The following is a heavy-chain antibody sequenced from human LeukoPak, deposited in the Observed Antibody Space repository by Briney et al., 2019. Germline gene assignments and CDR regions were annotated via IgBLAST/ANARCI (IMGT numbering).Heavy chain of an antibody. D-gene: IGHD6-19*01. V-gene: IGHV1-18*01. CDR1: GYTFTSYG. CDR3: ARDVAVAGFGIAVAGTDY. J-gene: IGHJ4*02. Sequence: ASVKVSCKASGYTFTSYGISWVRQAPGQGLECMGWISAYNGNTNYAQKLQGRVTMTTDTSTSTAYMELRSLRSDDTAVYYCARDVAVAGFGIAVAGTDYWGQGTLVTVSS. CDR2: ISAYNGNT.